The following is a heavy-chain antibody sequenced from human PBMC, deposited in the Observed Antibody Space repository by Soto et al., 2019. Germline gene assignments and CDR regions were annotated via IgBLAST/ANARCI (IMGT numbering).Heavy chain of an antibody. Sequence: LRLSCAASEFTFSSYAMSWVRQAPGKGLEWVSAIDSSGSSTYYADSVKGRFTSSRDNPKNTLYLQMTSLRAEDTAVYYCATRTTMTGRPFDNWGQGTLVTVSS. J-gene: IGHJ4*02. CDR1: EFTFSSYA. CDR3: ATRTTMTGRPFDN. CDR2: IDSSGSST. D-gene: IGHD3-9*01. V-gene: IGHV3-23*05.